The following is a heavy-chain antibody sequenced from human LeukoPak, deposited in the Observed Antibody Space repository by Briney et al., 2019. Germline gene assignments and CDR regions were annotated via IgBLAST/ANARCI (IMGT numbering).Heavy chain of an antibody. CDR2: VSSDGNIK. J-gene: IGHJ4*02. D-gene: IGHD3-16*01. CDR3: ARGDGGEVDH. CDR1: GFTFNKFP. V-gene: IGHV3-30-3*01. Sequence: RRSLRLSCAASGFTFNKFPMHWVRQAPGKGLEWMAAVSSDGNIKNYADSVKGRFTISRGNSKNTLYLQMNSLSPEDAAVYYCARGDGGEVDHWGQGTLVTVSS.